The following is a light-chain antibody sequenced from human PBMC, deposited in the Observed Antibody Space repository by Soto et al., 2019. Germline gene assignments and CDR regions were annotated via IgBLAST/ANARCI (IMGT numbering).Light chain of an antibody. CDR3: QQYNSYSWT. CDR2: KAS. Sequence: DIQMTQSPSTLSGSVGDRVTITCLASQTISSWLAWYQQKPGKAPKLLIYKASTLKSGVPSRFSGSGSGTEFTLTISSLQSDDFATYYCQQYNSYSWTFGQGTKVDIK. V-gene: IGKV1-5*03. J-gene: IGKJ1*01. CDR1: QTISSW.